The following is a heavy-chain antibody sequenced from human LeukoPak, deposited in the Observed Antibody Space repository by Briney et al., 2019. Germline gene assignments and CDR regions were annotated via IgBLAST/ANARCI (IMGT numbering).Heavy chain of an antibody. V-gene: IGHV1-2*02. D-gene: IGHD3-22*01. CDR1: GYTFTGYY. Sequence: GASVKVSCKASGYTFTGYYMHWVRQAPGQGLEWMGWINPNSGGTNYAQKFQGRVTMTRDTSISTAYMELSRLRSDDTAVYYCANLNYYDSSAFDYWGQGTLVTVSS. CDR2: INPNSGGT. J-gene: IGHJ4*02. CDR3: ANLNYYDSSAFDY.